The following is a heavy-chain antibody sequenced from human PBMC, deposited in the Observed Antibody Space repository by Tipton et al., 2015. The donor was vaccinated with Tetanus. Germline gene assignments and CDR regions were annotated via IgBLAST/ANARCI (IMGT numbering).Heavy chain of an antibody. D-gene: IGHD5-24*01. CDR3: ARGGRDAYNNPLGAFDV. V-gene: IGHV4-34*01. J-gene: IGHJ3*01. CDR1: GGSFSLYY. Sequence: TLSLTCTVSGGSFSLYYWNWVRQSPGKGLEWIGEISHSGSSSYSPSLKSRVTIPVDTSKNQFSLRLSSVAAADTAVYYCARGGRDAYNNPLGAFDVWGRGTTVTVSS. CDR2: ISHSGSS.